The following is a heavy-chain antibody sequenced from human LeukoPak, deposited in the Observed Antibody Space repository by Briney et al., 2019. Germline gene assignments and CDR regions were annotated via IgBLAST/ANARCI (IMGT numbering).Heavy chain of an antibody. Sequence: PGGSLRLSCAASGFTFSSYSMNRVRQAPGKGLEWVSSISSSSSYIYYADSVKGRFTISRDNAKNSLYLQMNSLRAEDTAVYYCARASSGYSYGMDVWGQGTTVTVSS. CDR2: ISSSSSYI. CDR3: ARASSGYSYGMDV. V-gene: IGHV3-21*01. D-gene: IGHD3-22*01. J-gene: IGHJ6*02. CDR1: GFTFSSYS.